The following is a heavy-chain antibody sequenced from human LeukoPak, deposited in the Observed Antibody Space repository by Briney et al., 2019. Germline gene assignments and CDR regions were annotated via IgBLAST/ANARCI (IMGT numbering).Heavy chain of an antibody. CDR2: INHSGST. CDR3: ARVRIRILDY. V-gene: IGHV4-4*02. J-gene: IGHJ4*02. CDR1: GGSISSSNS. D-gene: IGHD1-26*01. Sequence: SETLSLTCAVSGGSISSSNSWSWVRQPPGKGLEWIGEINHSGSTNYHPSLKSRVTMSADKSKNQFSLKLTSVTAADTAVYYCARVRIRILDYWGQGALVTVSS.